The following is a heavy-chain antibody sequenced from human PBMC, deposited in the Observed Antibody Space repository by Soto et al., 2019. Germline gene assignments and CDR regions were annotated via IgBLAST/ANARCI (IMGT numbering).Heavy chain of an antibody. J-gene: IGHJ5*02. CDR2: IYYSGNT. V-gene: IGHV4-30-4*01. D-gene: IGHD2-2*01. CDR1: GGSISSGDYY. Sequence: TLSLTCTVSGGSISSGDYYWSWIRQPPGKGLEWIGYIYYSGNTYYTPSLKSRATISVDTSENQFSLRLSSVTVTDTAVYYCARQSCTSASCPWGWFDTWGQGTLVTVSS. CDR3: ARQSCTSASCPWGWFDT.